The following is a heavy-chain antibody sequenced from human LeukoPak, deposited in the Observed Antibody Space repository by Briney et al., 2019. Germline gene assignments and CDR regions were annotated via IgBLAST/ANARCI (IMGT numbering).Heavy chain of an antibody. CDR1: GYTFTNYD. Sequence: ASVKVSCKTSGYTFTNYDINWVRQAPGQGLEWMAWMNPNSGHMDFTQKFQGRLTMTRNTPMSTAYMELSSLRSDDTAVYYCARGYTYGQLDSWGQGTPVTVSS. J-gene: IGHJ4*02. CDR3: ARGYTYGQLDS. V-gene: IGHV1-8*01. D-gene: IGHD5-18*01. CDR2: MNPNSGHM.